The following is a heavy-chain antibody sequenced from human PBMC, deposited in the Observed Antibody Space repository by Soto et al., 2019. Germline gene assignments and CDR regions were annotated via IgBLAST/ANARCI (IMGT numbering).Heavy chain of an antibody. CDR3: AQALVFTGGDGFDI. CDR2: IYYSGKT. Sequence: QVRLQEWGPGLVKPSQTLSLKCSVSGGSITTGGRYWSWIRQLPGKGLEWIGDIYYSGKTYYNASLKSRATISVEAAKNHFSLKLSSVTAADTAVYYCAQALVFTGGDGFDIWGQGRLVTVSS. V-gene: IGHV4-31*02. D-gene: IGHD1-1*01. CDR1: GGSITTGGRY. J-gene: IGHJ3*02.